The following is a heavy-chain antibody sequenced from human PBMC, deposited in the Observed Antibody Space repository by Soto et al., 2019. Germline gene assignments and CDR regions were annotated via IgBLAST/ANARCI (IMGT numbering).Heavy chain of an antibody. CDR3: ARRLRYYYGMDV. Sequence: QVQLQQWGAGLLKPSETLSLTCAVYGGSFSGYYWSWIRQPPGKGLEWIGEINHSGSTNYNPSLKSRVTISVDTSKNQFSPKLSSVTAADTAVYYCARRLRYYYGMDVWGQGTTVTVSS. J-gene: IGHJ6*02. D-gene: IGHD5-12*01. CDR1: GGSFSGYY. CDR2: INHSGST. V-gene: IGHV4-34*01.